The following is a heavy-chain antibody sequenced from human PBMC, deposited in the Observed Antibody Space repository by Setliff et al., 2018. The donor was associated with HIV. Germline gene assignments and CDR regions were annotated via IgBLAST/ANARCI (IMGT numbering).Heavy chain of an antibody. D-gene: IGHD3-22*01. CDR3: TRGHWGYYFDGSGYPRFDS. CDR1: GFTFSNYW. CDR2: IKQDGSEK. V-gene: IGHV3-7*03. Sequence: GSLRLSCAASGFTFSNYWMSWVRQAPGKGLEWVANIKQDGSEKYYVESVKGRFTISRDNAKNSLYLDMNSLKSDDTAVYYCTRGHWGYYFDGSGYPRFDSWGQGTLVTVPS. J-gene: IGHJ5*01.